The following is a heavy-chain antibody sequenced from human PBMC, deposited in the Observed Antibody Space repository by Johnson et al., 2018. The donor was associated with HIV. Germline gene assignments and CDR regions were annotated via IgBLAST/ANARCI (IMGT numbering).Heavy chain of an antibody. CDR2: INWSGGNT. CDR3: AKGWNYYWSAFHI. CDR1: GFTVSSNY. V-gene: IGHV3-20*04. J-gene: IGHJ3*02. D-gene: IGHD3-22*01. Sequence: VQLVESGGGLVQPGGSLRLSCAASGFTVSSNYMSWVRQAPGKGLEWVSGINWSGGNTDYADSVKGRFTISRDNAKNSLYLQMNSLRDEDTALYYCAKGWNYYWSAFHIWGQGTMVTVSS.